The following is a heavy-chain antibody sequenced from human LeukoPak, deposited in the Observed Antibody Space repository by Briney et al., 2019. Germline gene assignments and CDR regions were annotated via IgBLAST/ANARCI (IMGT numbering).Heavy chain of an antibody. D-gene: IGHD1-26*01. CDR2: MNPDTDYT. V-gene: IGHV1-8*01. CDR1: GYTFTSHD. Sequence: ASVKVSCKASGYTFTSHDINWVRQATGQGLEWMGWMNPDTDYTGYAQKFRGRLSITRNTSINTAYMELSSLGSEDTAVYYCARGTTALDTLDVWGQGTMVIVSS. J-gene: IGHJ3*01. CDR3: ARGTTALDTLDV.